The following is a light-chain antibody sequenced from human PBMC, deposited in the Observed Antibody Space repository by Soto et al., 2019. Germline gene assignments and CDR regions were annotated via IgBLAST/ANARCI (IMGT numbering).Light chain of an antibody. V-gene: IGLV2-14*01. J-gene: IGLJ2*01. CDR2: DVS. Sequence: QSVLTQPASVSGSPGQSITISCTGTSSDVGGYNYVSWYQQHPGKAPKFMIYDVSNRPSGVSDRFSGSKSGNTASLTIPGLQAEDEADYYCSSSTTGSTPVVFGGGTKVTVL. CDR3: SSSTTGSTPVV. CDR1: SSDVGGYNY.